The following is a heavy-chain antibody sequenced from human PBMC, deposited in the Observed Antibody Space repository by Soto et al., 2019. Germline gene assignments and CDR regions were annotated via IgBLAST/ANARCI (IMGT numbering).Heavy chain of an antibody. CDR3: ASSLELLGFDP. Sequence: PSETLSLTCAVSGYSISSGYYWGWIRQPPGKGLEWIGSIYHSGSTYYNLSLKSRVTISVDTSKNQFSLKLSSVTAADTAVYYCASSLELLGFDPWGQGTLVTVSS. V-gene: IGHV4-38-2*01. D-gene: IGHD1-7*01. CDR2: IYHSGST. CDR1: GYSISSGYY. J-gene: IGHJ5*02.